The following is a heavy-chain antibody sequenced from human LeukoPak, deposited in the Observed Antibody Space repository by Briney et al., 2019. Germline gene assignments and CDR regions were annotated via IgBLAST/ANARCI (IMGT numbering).Heavy chain of an antibody. CDR3: ARASRLGIAALYYMDV. CDR1: GGSISTYY. V-gene: IGHV4-59*01. D-gene: IGHD6-6*01. CDR2: IYYSGST. J-gene: IGHJ6*03. Sequence: SETLFLTCTVSGGSISTYYWSWIRQPPGKGLEWIGYIYYSGSTNYNPSLKSRVTMSVDTSKNQFSLKLSSVTAADTAVYYCARASRLGIAALYYMDVWGKGTTVTVSS.